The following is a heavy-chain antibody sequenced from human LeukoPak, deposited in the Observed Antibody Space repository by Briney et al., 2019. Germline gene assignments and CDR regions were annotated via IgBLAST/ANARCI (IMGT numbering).Heavy chain of an antibody. CDR3: ASSSSGWYAGY. CDR1: GGSFSGYY. D-gene: IGHD6-19*01. Sequence: SETLSLTCAVYGGSFSGYYWSWIRQPPGKGLEWIGEINHSGSTNYNPSLKSRVTISVDTSKNQFSLKLSSVTAADTAVYYCASSSSGWYAGYWGQGTLVTVSS. J-gene: IGHJ4*02. CDR2: INHSGST. V-gene: IGHV4-34*01.